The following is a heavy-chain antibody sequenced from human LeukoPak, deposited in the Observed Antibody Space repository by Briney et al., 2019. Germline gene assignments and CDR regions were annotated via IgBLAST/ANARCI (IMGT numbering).Heavy chain of an antibody. J-gene: IGHJ6*02. D-gene: IGHD1-26*01. CDR1: GFTFSSYA. Sequence: GRSLRLSCAASGFTFSSYAMHWVRQAPGKELEWEAVISYDGSNKYYADSVKGRFTISRDNSKNTLYLQMNSLRAEDTDVYYCAKGVGAYYYYGMDVWGQGTTVTVSS. CDR2: ISYDGSNK. V-gene: IGHV3-30*07. CDR3: AKGVGAYYYYGMDV.